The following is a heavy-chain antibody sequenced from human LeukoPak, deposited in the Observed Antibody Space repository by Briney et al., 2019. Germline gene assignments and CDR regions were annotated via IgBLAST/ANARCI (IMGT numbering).Heavy chain of an antibody. CDR3: AGGSGWYTF. Sequence: SETLSLTCTVSGDSISSYYWSWIRQPPGKGLEWMAYIYFSGSTNYNPSLKSRVTISVDTSRNQFSLKLRSVTAADTAVYYCAGGSGWYTFWGQGTLVTVSS. D-gene: IGHD6-19*01. CDR2: IYFSGST. CDR1: GDSISSYY. J-gene: IGHJ4*02. V-gene: IGHV4-59*01.